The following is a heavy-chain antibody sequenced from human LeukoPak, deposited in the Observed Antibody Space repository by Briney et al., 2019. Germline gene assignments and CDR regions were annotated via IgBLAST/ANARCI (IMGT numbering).Heavy chain of an antibody. D-gene: IGHD3-3*01. V-gene: IGHV6-1*01. J-gene: IGHJ3*02. CDR1: GDSVSANGAA. CDR2: TYYRSKWYN. Sequence: SQTLSLTCAISGDSVSANGAAWNWIRQSPSRGLEWLGRTYYRSKWYNDCAVSVESRITINPDTSKNQFSLQLNSVTPEDTAVYYCARVPYYDFQADAFDIWGQGTMVTVSS. CDR3: ARVPYYDFQADAFDI.